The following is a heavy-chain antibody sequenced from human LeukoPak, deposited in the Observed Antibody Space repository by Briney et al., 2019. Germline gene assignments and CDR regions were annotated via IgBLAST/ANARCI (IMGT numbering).Heavy chain of an antibody. D-gene: IGHD4-11*01. CDR3: ARGARLQPMGDS. J-gene: IGHJ4*02. V-gene: IGHV3-23*01. CDR1: GFTFSSYG. Sequence: PGGSLRLSCAASGFTFSSYGMSWVRQAPGKGLEWVSAISGSGGSTYYADSVKGRFTISRDNSKNTLYLQMNSLRAEDTAVYYCARGARLQPMGDSWGQGTLVTVSS. CDR2: ISGSGGST.